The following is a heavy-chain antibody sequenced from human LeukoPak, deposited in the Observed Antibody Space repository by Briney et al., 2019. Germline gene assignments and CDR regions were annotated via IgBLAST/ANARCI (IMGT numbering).Heavy chain of an antibody. Sequence: GESLKISCKGSGYSFTSYWIGWVRQMPGKGLEWMGIIYPGDSDTTYSPSFQGQVTISADKSISTAYLQWSSLKASDTAMYYCARQERDGYSYGLYYFDYWGQGTLVTVSS. CDR3: ARQERDGYSYGLYYFDY. V-gene: IGHV5-51*01. J-gene: IGHJ4*02. CDR2: IYPGDSDT. D-gene: IGHD5-18*01. CDR1: GYSFTSYW.